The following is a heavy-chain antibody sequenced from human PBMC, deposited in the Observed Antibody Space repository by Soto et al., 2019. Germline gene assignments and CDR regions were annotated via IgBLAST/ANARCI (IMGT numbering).Heavy chain of an antibody. V-gene: IGHV3-48*03. CDR2: IHSSGTTM. CDR3: ATRSGGGGAFDF. J-gene: IGHJ3*01. CDR1: GLTFSRYE. Sequence: QPGGSLRLSCAASGLTFSRYEMNWVRQAPGKGLEWIAYIHSSGTTMYYANSVKGRFTISRDNAKNSLCLQLNSLSAEDTAVYYCATRSGGGGAFDFWGQGTMVTVSS. D-gene: IGHD3-10*01.